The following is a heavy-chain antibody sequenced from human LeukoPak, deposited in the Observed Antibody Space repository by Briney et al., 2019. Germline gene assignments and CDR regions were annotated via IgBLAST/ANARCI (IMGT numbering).Heavy chain of an antibody. D-gene: IGHD5-18*01. CDR2: ISGRGGDI. J-gene: IGHJ4*02. V-gene: IGHV3-11*01. Sequence: GGSLRLSCAASGFTFSDYYMSWIRQAPGKGLEWVSYISGRGGDIYYADSVKGRFTTSRDNAKNSLYLQMNTLRAEDTAVYYCARGHSDVYDRGQGTPVTGSS. CDR3: ARGHSDVYD. CDR1: GFTFSDYY.